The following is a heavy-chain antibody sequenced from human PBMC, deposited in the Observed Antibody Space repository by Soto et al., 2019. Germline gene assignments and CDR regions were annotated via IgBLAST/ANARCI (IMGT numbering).Heavy chain of an antibody. CDR1: GGSISSGNW. J-gene: IGHJ4*02. Sequence: VHLQESGPGLVKPSGTLSLTRAVSGGSISSGNWWSWVRQPPGKGLEWIGEIYHSGSTNHNPSLKSRVTILVDKSKNQFSLKLSSVTAADTAVYYCASHRGNTYGPYDYWGQGTLVTVSS. D-gene: IGHD5-18*01. V-gene: IGHV4-4*02. CDR2: IYHSGST. CDR3: ASHRGNTYGPYDY.